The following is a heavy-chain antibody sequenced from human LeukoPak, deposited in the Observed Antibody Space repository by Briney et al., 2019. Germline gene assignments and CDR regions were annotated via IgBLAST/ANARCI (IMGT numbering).Heavy chain of an antibody. CDR3: ARASGPFDY. J-gene: IGHJ4*02. D-gene: IGHD3-10*01. Sequence: GGSLRLSCAASGFTFSSYEMNWVRQAPGKGLEWVAVIWNDGSNKYYADSVKGQFTISRDNSKNTLYLQMNSLRAEDTAVYSCARASGPFDYWGQGTLVTVSS. V-gene: IGHV3-33*08. CDR2: IWNDGSNK. CDR1: GFTFSSYE.